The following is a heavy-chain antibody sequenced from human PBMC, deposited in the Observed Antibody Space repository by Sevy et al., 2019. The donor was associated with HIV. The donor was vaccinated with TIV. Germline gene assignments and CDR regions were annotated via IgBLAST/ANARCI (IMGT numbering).Heavy chain of an antibody. CDR3: ARHSVSYIDYGDYQLGTGAFDI. CDR2: IYYSGST. J-gene: IGHJ3*02. V-gene: IGHV4-39*01. Sequence: SETLSLTCTVSGGSISSSSYYWGWIRQPPGKGLEWIGSIYYSGSTYYNPSLKSRFTISVDTSKNQFSLKLSSVTAADTAVYYCARHSVSYIDYGDYQLGTGAFDIWGQGTMVTVSS. D-gene: IGHD4-17*01. CDR1: GGSISSSSYY.